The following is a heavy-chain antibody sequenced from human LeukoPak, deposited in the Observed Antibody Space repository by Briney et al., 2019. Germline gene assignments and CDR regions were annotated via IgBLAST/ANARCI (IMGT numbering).Heavy chain of an antibody. D-gene: IGHD6-13*01. J-gene: IGHJ4*02. V-gene: IGHV1-46*01. CDR2: INPSGSGT. CDR3: ASHKRGWQQTYFDF. CDR1: GYTFSNYY. Sequence: ASVKVSCKASGYTFSNYYLHWVRQAPGQGLEWMAKINPSGSGTSYAQKFQGRVSVTRDTSTGTVYMELSSLTSEDTAVYYCASHKRGWQQTYFDFWGQGILVTVSS.